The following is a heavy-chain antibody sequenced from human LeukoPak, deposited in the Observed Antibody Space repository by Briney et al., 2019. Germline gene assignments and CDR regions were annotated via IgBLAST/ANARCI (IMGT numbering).Heavy chain of an antibody. CDR3: AREMWFGELFYFDY. CDR1: GGSISSSSYY. D-gene: IGHD3-10*01. CDR2: IYYSGST. J-gene: IGHJ4*02. Sequence: SETLSLTCTVSGGSISSSSYYWGWIRQPPGKGLEWIGSIYYSGSTYYIPSLKSRVTISVDTSKNQFSLKLSSVTAADTAVYYCAREMWFGELFYFDYWGQGTLVTVSS. V-gene: IGHV4-39*07.